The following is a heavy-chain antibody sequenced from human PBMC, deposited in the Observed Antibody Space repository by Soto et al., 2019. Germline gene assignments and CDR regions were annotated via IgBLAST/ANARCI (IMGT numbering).Heavy chain of an antibody. V-gene: IGHV3-23*01. J-gene: IGHJ4*02. CDR1: GFTFSDHA. Sequence: EVQLLESGGGLVQPGGSLRLSCTASGFTFSDHAMTWVRQAPGKGLEWLSGISGGGSVAYYADSVKGRFTVSRANSNNPLFLHMDSLRVEDTAVYYCAIDLWWYTHWGQGTLVTVSS. CDR2: ISGGGSVA. CDR3: AIDLWWYTH. D-gene: IGHD2-15*01.